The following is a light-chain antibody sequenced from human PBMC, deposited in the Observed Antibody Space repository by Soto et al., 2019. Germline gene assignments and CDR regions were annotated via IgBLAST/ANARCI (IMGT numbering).Light chain of an antibody. Sequence: EIVLTQSPGTLSLYPGERATLSCRASEFLSSSYLVWYQQKPGQAPRLLIYAASRRATGIPDRFSGSGSATEYTLTINTLEPEDFAVYYCQQQGTFGQGTKLEIK. V-gene: IGKV3-20*01. CDR1: EFLSSSY. CDR3: QQQGT. CDR2: AAS. J-gene: IGKJ2*01.